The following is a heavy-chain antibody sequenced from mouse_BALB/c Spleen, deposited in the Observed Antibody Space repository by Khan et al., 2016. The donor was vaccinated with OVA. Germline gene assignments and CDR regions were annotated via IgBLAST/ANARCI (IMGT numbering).Heavy chain of an antibody. V-gene: IGHV5-17*02. J-gene: IGHJ2*01. CDR2: ISGDSTTI. Sequence: EVQLVESGGGLVQPGGSRKLSCAASGFTFSSYGVHWVRQAPERGLEWVAYISGDSTTIYYAATVKGRFTISRDNPKNTLFLQMTSLMSEDTAKYYCARSYFYGYYFDYWGPGTTLTVSS. D-gene: IGHD1-1*01. CDR3: ARSYFYGYYFDY. CDR1: GFTFSSYG.